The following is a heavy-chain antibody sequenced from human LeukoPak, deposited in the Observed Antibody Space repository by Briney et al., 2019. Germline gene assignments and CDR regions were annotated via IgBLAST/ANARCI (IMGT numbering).Heavy chain of an antibody. J-gene: IGHJ4*02. V-gene: IGHV3-30*03. Sequence: GRSLRLSCAASGFTFSTYGMHWVRQAPGKGLEWVAVISNDGNNKYYADSVKGRFTISRDNSKNTLYLQMNSLRAEDTAVYYCAAVVVAATAFDYWGQGTLVTVSS. CDR3: AAVVVAATAFDY. D-gene: IGHD2-15*01. CDR1: GFTFSTYG. CDR2: ISNDGNNK.